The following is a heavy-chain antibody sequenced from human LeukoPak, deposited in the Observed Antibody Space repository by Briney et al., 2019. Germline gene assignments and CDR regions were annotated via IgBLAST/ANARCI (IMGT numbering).Heavy chain of an antibody. Sequence: GGSLRLSCAGSGFSVSNYYMNWVRQAPGKGLEWVSLIRDSGATFYADSVKGRFTISRDNSKNTIYLQMNRLRVEDTAVYFCARDRAVTQVWVEFDSWGQGTQITVSS. V-gene: IGHV3-66*03. CDR1: GFSVSNYY. CDR2: IRDSGAT. CDR3: ARDRAVTQVWVEFDS. J-gene: IGHJ5*01. D-gene: IGHD3-16*01.